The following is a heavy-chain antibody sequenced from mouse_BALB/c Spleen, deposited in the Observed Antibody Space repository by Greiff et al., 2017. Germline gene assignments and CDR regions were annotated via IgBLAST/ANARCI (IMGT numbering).Heavy chain of an antibody. V-gene: IGHV1-63*02. D-gene: IGHD2-1*01. Sequence: VQLQQSGAELVRPGTSVKISCKASGYTFTNYWLGWVKQRPGHGLEWIGDIYPGGGYTNYNEKFKGKATLTADTSSSTAYMQLSSLTSEDSAVYFCARDYGNYWYFDVWGAGTTVTVSS. CDR2: IYPGGGYT. CDR1: GYTFTNYW. J-gene: IGHJ1*01. CDR3: ARDYGNYWYFDV.